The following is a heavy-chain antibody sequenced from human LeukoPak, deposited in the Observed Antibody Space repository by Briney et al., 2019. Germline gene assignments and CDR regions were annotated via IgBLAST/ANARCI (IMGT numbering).Heavy chain of an antibody. J-gene: IGHJ4*02. V-gene: IGHV5-51*01. CDR2: IYSGDYGT. CDR3: ARPGGYSYGPIDY. Sequence: GGPLQISCKASGSPFTSYWIGWVRQLPGKGLEWMGIIYSGDYGTRYSSSLQGQVTISADKSISTAYLQWSSLKASDTAMYYCARPGGYSYGPIDYWGQGTLVTVSS. CDR1: GSPFTSYW. D-gene: IGHD5-18*01.